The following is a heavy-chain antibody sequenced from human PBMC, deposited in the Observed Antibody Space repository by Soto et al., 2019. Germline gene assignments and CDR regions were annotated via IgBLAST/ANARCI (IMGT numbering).Heavy chain of an antibody. CDR2: IYSGGST. CDR1: GFTVSSNY. CDR3: ARDPPPSYCGGDCSGY. J-gene: IGHJ4*02. V-gene: IGHV3-53*01. D-gene: IGHD2-21*02. Sequence: GGSLRLSCAASGFTVSSNYMSWVRQAPGKGLEWVSVIYSGGSTYYADSVKGRFTISRDNSKNTLYLQMNSLRAEDTAVYYCARDPPPSYCGGDCSGYWGQGT.